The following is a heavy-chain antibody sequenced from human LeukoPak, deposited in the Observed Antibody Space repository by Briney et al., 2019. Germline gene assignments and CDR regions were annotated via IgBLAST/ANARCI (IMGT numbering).Heavy chain of an antibody. CDR1: GFTFNDYA. CDR2: ISWDSGNT. Sequence: PGGSLRLSCAASGFTFNDYAMHWVRQAPGKGLEWVSLISWDSGNTYYADSVKGRFTISRDNSKNSLYLQMNSLRAEDTALYYCAKGPGAAVGKRYIQHWGQGTLVTVSS. CDR3: AKGPGAAVGKRYIQH. V-gene: IGHV3-43D*03. J-gene: IGHJ1*01. D-gene: IGHD6-13*01.